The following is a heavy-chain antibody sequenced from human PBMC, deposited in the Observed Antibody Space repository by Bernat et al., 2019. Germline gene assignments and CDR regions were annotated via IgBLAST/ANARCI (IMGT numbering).Heavy chain of an antibody. V-gene: IGHV4-39*02. D-gene: IGHD3-3*01. J-gene: IGHJ4*02. CDR3: AKDPRTARFLEWLFPLDY. Sequence: QLQLQESGPGLVKPSETLSLTCTVSGGSISSSSYYWGWIRQPPGKGLEWIGSIYYSGSTYYNPSLKSRVTISVDTSKNQFSLKLSSVTAADTAVYYCAKDPRTARFLEWLFPLDYWGQGTLVTVSS. CDR1: GGSISSSSYY. CDR2: IYYSGST.